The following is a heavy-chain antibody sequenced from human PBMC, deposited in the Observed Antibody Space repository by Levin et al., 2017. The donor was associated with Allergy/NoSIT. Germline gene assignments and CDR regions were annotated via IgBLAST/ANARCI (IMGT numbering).Heavy chain of an antibody. V-gene: IGHV3-23*01. CDR3: AKEGGRAEAGTGGFGYYYYGMDV. J-gene: IGHJ6*02. D-gene: IGHD6-13*01. CDR1: GFTFSSYA. CDR2: ISGSGDNT. Sequence: GGSLRLSCAASGFTFSSYAMRWVRQAPGKGLEWVSAISGSGDNTYYADSVKGRFTISRDNSKNTLSLQMNSLRAEDAAVYYCAKEGGRAEAGTGGFGYYYYGMDVWGQGTTVTVSS.